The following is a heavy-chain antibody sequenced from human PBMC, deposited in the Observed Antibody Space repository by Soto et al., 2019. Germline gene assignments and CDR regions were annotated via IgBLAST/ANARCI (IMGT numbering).Heavy chain of an antibody. CDR1: GGSISSGGYS. CDR2: IYHSGST. Sequence: QLQLQESGPGLVKPSQTLSLTCAVSGGSISSGGYSWSWIRQPPGKGLEWIGYIYHSGSTYYNPSLKSRVTISVDRSKNQFSLKLSSVTAADTAVYYCARAMTTVTTLDYWGQGTLVTVSS. V-gene: IGHV4-30-2*01. D-gene: IGHD4-17*01. J-gene: IGHJ4*02. CDR3: ARAMTTVTTLDY.